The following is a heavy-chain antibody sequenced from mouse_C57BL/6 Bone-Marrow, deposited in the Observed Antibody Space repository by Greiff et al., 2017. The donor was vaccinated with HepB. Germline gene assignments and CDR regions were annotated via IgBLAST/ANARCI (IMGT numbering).Heavy chain of an antibody. CDR1: GFTFSDYY. D-gene: IGHD1-1*01. Sequence: EVKLVESGGGLVQPGGSLKLSCAASGFTFSDYYMYWVRQTPEKRLEWVAYISNGGGSTYYPDTVKGRFPISRDNAKTTLYLQMSRLKSEDTAMYYCARISLDYGSSYWYFDVWGTGTTVTVSS. V-gene: IGHV5-12*01. J-gene: IGHJ1*03. CDR2: ISNGGGST. CDR3: ARISLDYGSSYWYFDV.